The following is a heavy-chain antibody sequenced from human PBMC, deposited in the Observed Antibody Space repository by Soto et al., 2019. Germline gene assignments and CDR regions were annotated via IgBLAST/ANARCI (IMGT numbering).Heavy chain of an antibody. J-gene: IGHJ4*02. Sequence: EVQLLESGGRFVRPGGSLRVSCRASGFTFNIYAMSWVRQAPGKGLEWVSVISGSGSATYYADSVSGRFTISRDNSKNTLYLQMNSLRADDTAVYYCASPSLGGGGTYGYWGQGTLVTVSS. CDR1: GFTFNIYA. V-gene: IGHV3-23*01. D-gene: IGHD3-16*01. CDR2: ISGSGSAT. CDR3: ASPSLGGGGTYGY.